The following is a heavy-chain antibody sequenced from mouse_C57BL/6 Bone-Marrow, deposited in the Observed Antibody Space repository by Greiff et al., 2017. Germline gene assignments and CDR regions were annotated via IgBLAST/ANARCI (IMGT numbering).Heavy chain of an antibody. CDR3: ARCGGYFDV. V-gene: IGHV1-81*01. CDR2: IYPRSGNT. CDR1: GYTFTSYG. Sequence: VKLPESGAELARPGASVKLSCKASGYTFTSYGISWVKQRTGQGLEWIGEIYPRSGNTYYTEKFKGKATLTADKSSSTAYMELRSLTSEDSAVYFCARCGGYFDVWGTGTTVTVSS. J-gene: IGHJ1*03.